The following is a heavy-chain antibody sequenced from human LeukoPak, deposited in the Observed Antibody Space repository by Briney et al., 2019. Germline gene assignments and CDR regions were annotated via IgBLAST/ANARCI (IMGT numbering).Heavy chain of an antibody. J-gene: IGHJ4*02. D-gene: IGHD3-22*01. CDR3: ASDWYYYDSRADY. Sequence: SVKVSCKASGGTFSSYATSWVRQAPGQGLEWMGRIIPILGIANYAQKFQGRVTITADKSTSTAYMELSSLRSEDTAVYYCASDWYYYDSRADYWGQGTLVTVSS. V-gene: IGHV1-69*04. CDR2: IIPILGIA. CDR1: GGTFSSYA.